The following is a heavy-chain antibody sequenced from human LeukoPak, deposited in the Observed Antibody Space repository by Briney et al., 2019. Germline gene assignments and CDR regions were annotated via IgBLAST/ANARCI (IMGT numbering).Heavy chain of an antibody. D-gene: IGHD1-1*01. V-gene: IGHV3-7*01. Sequence: GGSLRLSCAAPGFSFSSNWMGWVRQAPGKGLEWMAHIKRDGSQKYYLDSVKGRFTISRDNAKNSLYLQMNSLRVEDTAVYYCARLGLEVGGPNWFDPWGQGTLVTVSS. CDR2: IKRDGSQK. J-gene: IGHJ5*02. CDR3: ARLGLEVGGPNWFDP. CDR1: GFSFSSNW.